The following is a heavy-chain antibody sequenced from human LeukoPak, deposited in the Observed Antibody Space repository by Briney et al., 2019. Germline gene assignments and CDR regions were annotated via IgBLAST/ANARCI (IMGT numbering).Heavy chain of an antibody. CDR3: ARGPDYGGTSGRLDY. CDR2: INHSGST. V-gene: IGHV4-34*01. D-gene: IGHD4-23*01. J-gene: IGHJ4*02. Sequence: PSETLSLTCTVSGGSVNSGVYFWNWIRQPPGQGLEWLGEINHSGSTNYNPSLKSRVTISVDTSKNQFSLRLNSVTAADTAIYYCARGPDYGGTSGRLDYWGQGTLVTVSS. CDR1: GGSVNSGVYF.